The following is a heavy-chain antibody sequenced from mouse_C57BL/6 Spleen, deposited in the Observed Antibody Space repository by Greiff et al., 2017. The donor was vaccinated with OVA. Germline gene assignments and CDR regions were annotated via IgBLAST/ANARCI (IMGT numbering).Heavy chain of an antibody. CDR2: IDPANGNT. CDR3: ARDYYGSSLFAD. V-gene: IGHV14-3*01. CDR1: GFNIKNTY. J-gene: IGHJ3*01. D-gene: IGHD1-1*01. Sequence: EVKLVESVAELVRPGASVKLSCTASGFNIKNTYMHWVKQRPEQGLEWIGRIDPANGNTKYAPKFQGKATITADTSSNTAYLQLSSLTSEDTDIYYCARDYYGSSLFADRGQGTLVTGSA.